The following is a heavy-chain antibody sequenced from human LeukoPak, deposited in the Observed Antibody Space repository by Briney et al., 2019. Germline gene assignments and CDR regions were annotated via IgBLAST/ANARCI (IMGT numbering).Heavy chain of an antibody. Sequence: GGSLRLSCAASGFTFSSYSMNWVRQAPGKGLEWVSSISSSSSYIYYADSVKGRFTISRDNAKNSLYLQMNSLRAEDTAVCYCAREGDIVVVPAAANAVDYWGQGTLVTVSS. D-gene: IGHD2-2*01. CDR3: AREGDIVVVPAAANAVDY. J-gene: IGHJ4*02. CDR1: GFTFSSYS. V-gene: IGHV3-21*01. CDR2: ISSSSSYI.